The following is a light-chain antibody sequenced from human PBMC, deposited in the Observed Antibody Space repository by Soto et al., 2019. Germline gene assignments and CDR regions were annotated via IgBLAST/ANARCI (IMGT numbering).Light chain of an antibody. Sequence: DIQMTQSPSTLSASVGDRVTITCRASQSISSCLAWYQQKPGKAPNLLIYEASSLESGVPSRFSGSGSVTEFTLTISSLQPDDFATYYCQQYNSYSPYTFGQGTKVEIK. CDR3: QQYNSYSPYT. J-gene: IGKJ2*01. V-gene: IGKV1-5*03. CDR1: QSISSC. CDR2: EAS.